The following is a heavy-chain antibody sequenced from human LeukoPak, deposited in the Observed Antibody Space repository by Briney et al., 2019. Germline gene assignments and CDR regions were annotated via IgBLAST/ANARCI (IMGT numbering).Heavy chain of an antibody. CDR1: GASVSTYY. CDR2: FHYSGST. J-gene: IGHJ4*02. D-gene: IGHD2-15*01. CDR3: ARHHDGGPKLRLDF. V-gene: IGHV4-59*08. Sequence: SETLSLTCRVSGASVSTYYWSWIRQSPGKGLEWIGFFHYSGSTNYNPSLNSRVTTSIDTSMNQLSLTLVSVTAADTAVYFCARHHDGGPKLRLDFWGLGVLVTVSS.